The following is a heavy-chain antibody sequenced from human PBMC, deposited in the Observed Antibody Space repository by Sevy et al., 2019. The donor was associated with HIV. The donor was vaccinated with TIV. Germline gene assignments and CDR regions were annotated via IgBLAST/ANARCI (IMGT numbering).Heavy chain of an antibody. V-gene: IGHV3-30-3*01. J-gene: IGHJ4*02. CDR2: ISYDGSNK. CDR1: GFTFSSYA. D-gene: IGHD2-15*01. CDR3: ARALGGSCYSGVDY. Sequence: GSLRLSCAASGFTFSSYAMHWVRQAPGKGLEWVAVISYDGSNKYYADSVKGRFTISRDNSKNTLYLQMNSLRAEDTAVYYCARALGGSCYSGVDYWGQGTLVTVSS.